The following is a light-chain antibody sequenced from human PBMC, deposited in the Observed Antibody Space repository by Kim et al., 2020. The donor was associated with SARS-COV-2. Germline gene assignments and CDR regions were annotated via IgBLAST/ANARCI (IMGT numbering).Light chain of an antibody. CDR3: AAWDDGLRGRM. J-gene: IGLJ3*02. CDR1: SSNIGSNN. CDR2: TVN. V-gene: IGLV1-44*01. Sequence: GQEITISWSGSSSNIGSNNVSWYQHLPGTAPKILIYTVNQRPSGVPDRFSGSKSGTSASLAISGLQYEDEAVYYCAAWDDGLRGRMFGGGTQLTVL.